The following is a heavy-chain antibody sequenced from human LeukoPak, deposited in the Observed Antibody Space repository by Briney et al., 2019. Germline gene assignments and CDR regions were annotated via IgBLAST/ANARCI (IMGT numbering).Heavy chain of an antibody. D-gene: IGHD3-10*01. CDR3: ARDHYYGPGYFDY. V-gene: IGHV3-53*01. CDR1: GFTVSSNY. J-gene: IGHJ4*02. CDR2: IYSGGST. Sequence: PGGSLRLSCAASGFTVSSNYMSWVRQAPGKGLEWVSVIYSGGSTYYADSVKGRFTISRDNSKNTLYLQMNSLRAEDTAVYYCARDHYYGPGYFDYWGQGTLVTVSS.